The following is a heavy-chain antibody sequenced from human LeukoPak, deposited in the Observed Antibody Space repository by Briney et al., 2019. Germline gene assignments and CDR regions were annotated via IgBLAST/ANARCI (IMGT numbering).Heavy chain of an antibody. J-gene: IGHJ6*03. D-gene: IGHD6-13*01. Sequence: SETLSLTCTVSGGSISSYYWSWIRQPPGKGLEWIGYIYYSGSTNYNPSLKSRVTISVDTSKNQFSLKLSSVTAADTAVYYCARISSSWSSYYYYYMDVWGKGTTVTVSS. V-gene: IGHV4-59*01. CDR2: IYYSGST. CDR1: GGSISSYY. CDR3: ARISSSWSSYYYYYMDV.